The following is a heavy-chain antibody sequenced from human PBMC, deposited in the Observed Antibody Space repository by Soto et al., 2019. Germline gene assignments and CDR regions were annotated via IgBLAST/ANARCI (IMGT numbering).Heavy chain of an antibody. CDR1: GGSISSSSYY. CDR3: ARLLSRPWVAALSWYYFDY. D-gene: IGHD2-15*01. V-gene: IGHV4-39*01. CDR2: IYYSGST. J-gene: IGHJ4*02. Sequence: PSETLSLTCTVSGGSISSSSYYWGWIRQPPGKGLEWIGSIYYSGSTYYNPSLKSRVTISVDTSKNQFSLKLSPVTAADTAVYYCARLLSRPWVAALSWYYFDYWGQGTLVTVSS.